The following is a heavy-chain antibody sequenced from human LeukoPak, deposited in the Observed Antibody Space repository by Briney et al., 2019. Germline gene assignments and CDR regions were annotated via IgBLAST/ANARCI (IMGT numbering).Heavy chain of an antibody. V-gene: IGHV3-7*03. J-gene: IGHJ3*02. Sequence: PGRSLRLSCAASGFTFSSYAMHWVRQTPGQGLEWVANINVDGTAEYYVDSVKGRFTISRDNAKNSLYLQMNSLRAEDTAVYYCARDPYRFAFDIWGQGTVVLVSS. D-gene: IGHD1-26*01. CDR2: INVDGTAE. CDR1: GFTFSSYA. CDR3: ARDPYRFAFDI.